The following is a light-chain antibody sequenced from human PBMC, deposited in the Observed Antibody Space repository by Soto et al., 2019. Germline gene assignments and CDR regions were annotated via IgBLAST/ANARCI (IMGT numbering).Light chain of an antibody. V-gene: IGLV2-8*01. Sequence: QSALTQPPSASGSPGQSVTISCTGPNSDVDTYNYVSWYQQHPGKAPKLIIYEVTKRPSGVPDRFSGSRSANTASLTVSGLQAEDEADYFCSSYVGSNNLVFGGGTKLTVL. J-gene: IGLJ2*01. CDR3: SSYVGSNNLV. CDR2: EVT. CDR1: NSDVDTYNY.